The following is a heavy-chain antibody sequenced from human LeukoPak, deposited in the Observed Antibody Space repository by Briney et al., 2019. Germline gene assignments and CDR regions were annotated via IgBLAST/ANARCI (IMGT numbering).Heavy chain of an antibody. Sequence: GASVTVSCKASGYMFTRYGITWARQAAGQGLEWMGWFSTFNGDTNYAQKFQGRVTMTTDTSTSTAYLELRSLRSDDTAVYYCARDGTYGYNYFDYWGQGTLVTVSS. CDR3: ARDGTYGYNYFDY. CDR2: FSTFNGDT. D-gene: IGHD5-18*01. J-gene: IGHJ4*02. CDR1: GYMFTRYG. V-gene: IGHV1-18*01.